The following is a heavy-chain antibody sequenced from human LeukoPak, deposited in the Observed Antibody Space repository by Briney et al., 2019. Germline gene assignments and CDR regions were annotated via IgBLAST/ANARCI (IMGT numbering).Heavy chain of an antibody. CDR3: ARDDATVNNRYYYYMDV. J-gene: IGHJ6*03. CDR1: GYTFTGYY. D-gene: IGHD4-17*01. V-gene: IGHV1-2*02. CDR2: INPNSGGT. Sequence: ASVKVSCKASGYTFTGYYMHWVRQAPGQGLEWMGWINPNSGGTNYAQKFQGRVTMTRDKSIRTGYMELSRLRSDETAVYYCARDDATVNNRYYYYMDVWGKGTTVTVSS.